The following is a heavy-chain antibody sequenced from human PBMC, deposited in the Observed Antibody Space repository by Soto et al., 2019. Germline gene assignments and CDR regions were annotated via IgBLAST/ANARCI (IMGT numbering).Heavy chain of an antibody. Sequence: QVRLEESGPGLVKPSETLSLICSVSGGSVNNANYFWNWIRHHPENGLEWIGYIYYRGSTRYNPSFKTRATMSIDTSKNQFSLRLNSVTVADTAVYFCARDADYGGSRGGMDVWGRRTTVTVSS. CDR2: IYYRGST. J-gene: IGHJ6*02. CDR3: ARDADYGGSRGGMDV. D-gene: IGHD4-17*01. CDR1: GGSVNNANYF. V-gene: IGHV4-31*03.